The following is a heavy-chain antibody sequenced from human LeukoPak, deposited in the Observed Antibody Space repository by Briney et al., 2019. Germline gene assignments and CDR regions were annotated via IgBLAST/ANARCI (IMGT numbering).Heavy chain of an antibody. J-gene: IGHJ4*02. CDR1: GFTFSSYS. D-gene: IGHD2-2*03. V-gene: IGHV3-21*01. CDR3: ARDGEGGYCSSTSCYGDY. Sequence: GGSLRLSCAASGFTFSSYSMNWVRQAPGKGLEWVSSISSSSSYIYYADSVKGRFTISRDNAKNSLYLQMNSLRAEDTAVYYCARDGEGGYCSSTSCYGDYWGREPWSPSPQ. CDR2: ISSSSSYI.